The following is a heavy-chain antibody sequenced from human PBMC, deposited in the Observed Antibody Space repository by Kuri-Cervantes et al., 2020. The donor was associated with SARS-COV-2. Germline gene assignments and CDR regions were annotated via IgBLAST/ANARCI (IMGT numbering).Heavy chain of an antibody. J-gene: IGHJ4*02. CDR2: VRGKANNYAT. V-gene: IGHV3-73*01. CDR3: ARDLRLGKSLDY. D-gene: IGHD7-27*01. CDR1: GFLFSASA. Sequence: GGSLRLSCEVSGFLFSASAIHWVRQGSGKGLEWVGRVRGKANNYATAYAASVKGRFTISRDDSKNMAYLQMSSLRAEDTAVYYCARDLRLGKSLDYWGQGTLVTVSS.